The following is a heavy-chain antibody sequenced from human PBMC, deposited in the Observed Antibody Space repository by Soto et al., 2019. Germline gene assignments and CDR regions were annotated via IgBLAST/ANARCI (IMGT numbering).Heavy chain of an antibody. V-gene: IGHV3-23*01. Sequence: EVQLLESGGGLVQPGGSLRLSCAASGFTFSSYAMSWVRQAPGKGLEWVSAISGSGGSTDHADSVKGRFTISGDNSKNTLYRQMNSLRAEDTAVYYCAKENGYSSTWFEFDYWGQGTLVTVSS. CDR2: ISGSGGST. CDR1: GFTFSSYA. D-gene: IGHD6-13*01. CDR3: AKENGYSSTWFEFDY. J-gene: IGHJ4*02.